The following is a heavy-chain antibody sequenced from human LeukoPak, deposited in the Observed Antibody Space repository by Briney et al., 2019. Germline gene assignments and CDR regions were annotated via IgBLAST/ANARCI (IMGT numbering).Heavy chain of an antibody. CDR2: IKQDESAK. CDR1: GFTFSNSW. Sequence: PGGSLRLSCAASGFTFSNSWMAWVRQAPGQGLEWVANIKQDESAKHYSDSVKGRFTISRDNAKNSLFLQMNGLGAEDSALYYCARDTDGSLDYWGQGTLVTVSS. D-gene: IGHD5-24*01. CDR3: ARDTDGSLDY. J-gene: IGHJ4*02. V-gene: IGHV3-7*01.